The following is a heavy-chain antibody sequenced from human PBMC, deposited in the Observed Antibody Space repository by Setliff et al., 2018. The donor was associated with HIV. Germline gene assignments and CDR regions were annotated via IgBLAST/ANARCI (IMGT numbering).Heavy chain of an antibody. J-gene: IGHJ4*02. CDR1: GYSFDDYG. V-gene: IGHV1-18*01. Sequence: GASVKVSCKTSGYSFDDYGLVWVRQAPGQGLEWMGGISGNNANTNYAQKFQDRLTMTTDTSTNPAYMELRRLKYDDTGVYFCAREVGITVFGVVGYFDYWGQGTLVTVSS. CDR3: AREVGITVFGVVGYFDY. CDR2: ISGNNANT. D-gene: IGHD3-3*01.